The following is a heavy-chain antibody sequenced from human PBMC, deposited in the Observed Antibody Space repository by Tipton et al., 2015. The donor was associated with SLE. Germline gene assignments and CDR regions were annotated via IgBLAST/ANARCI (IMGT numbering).Heavy chain of an antibody. CDR3: ASGILTGNAAFDI. J-gene: IGHJ3*02. Sequence: TLSLTCYVTGVSISNYYWTWIRQSPGKGLEWIGNVYKNYNPSLESRVTISVDTSRNLFSLKLSSVTAADTAVYYCASGILTGNAAFDIWGLGTMVTVSS. V-gene: IGHV4-59*01. CDR1: GVSISNYY. CDR2: VYKN. D-gene: IGHD3-9*01.